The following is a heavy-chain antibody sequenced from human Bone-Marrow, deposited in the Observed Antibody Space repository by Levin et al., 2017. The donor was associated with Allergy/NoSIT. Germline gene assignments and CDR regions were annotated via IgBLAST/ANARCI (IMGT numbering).Heavy chain of an antibody. CDR2: INHSGST. CDR3: ARVTPTLFAYSYYYGMDV. D-gene: IGHD2-21*01. V-gene: IGHV4-34*01. J-gene: IGHJ6*02. Sequence: SETLSLTCAVYGGSFSDYYWSWIRQPPGKGLEWIGEINHSGSTNYNPSLKSRVTISVDTSKNQFSLKLSSVTAADTAVFYCARVTPTLFAYSYYYGMDVWGQGTTVTVSS. CDR1: GGSFSDYY.